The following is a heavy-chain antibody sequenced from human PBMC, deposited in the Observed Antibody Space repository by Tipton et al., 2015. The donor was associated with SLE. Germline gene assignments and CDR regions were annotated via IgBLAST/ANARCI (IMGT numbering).Heavy chain of an antibody. Sequence: PGLVKPSETLSLTCTVSGGSINSYYWSWIRQPPGKGLEWIGYIYNSGSTNYNPSLKSRVTISVDTSKNQFSLKLSSVTPADTAVYYCARGAAAADTGAFESWGQGTMVTVSS. CDR1: GGSINSYY. J-gene: IGHJ3*02. V-gene: IGHV4-59*01. CDR3: ARGAAAADTGAFES. CDR2: IYNSGST. D-gene: IGHD6-13*01.